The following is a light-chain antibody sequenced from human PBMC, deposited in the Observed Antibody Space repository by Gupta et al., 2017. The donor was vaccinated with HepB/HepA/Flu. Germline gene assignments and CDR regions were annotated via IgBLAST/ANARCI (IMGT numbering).Light chain of an antibody. CDR2: AAS. CDR3: QQSYSTPRT. Sequence: QMTQSPSSPPASVGDSVTITCRASQSSSSYLNWYQQKPGKAPKLLIYAASSLQSGVPSRFSGSGSGTDFTLTISSLLPEDFATYYCQQSYSTPRTFGQGTKVEIK. J-gene: IGKJ1*01. CDR1: QSSSSY. V-gene: IGKV1-39*01.